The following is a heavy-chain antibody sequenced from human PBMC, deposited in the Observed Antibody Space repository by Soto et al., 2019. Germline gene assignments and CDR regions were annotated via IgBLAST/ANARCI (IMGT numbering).Heavy chain of an antibody. V-gene: IGHV1-46*01. D-gene: IGHD2-15*01. CDR1: GYTFTKYY. Sequence: QVQLVQSGAEVKKPGASVNVSCKASGYTFTKYYMHWVRQAPGQGLEWMAIINPSDGDTTYAQKSQGRVTVTRDTSTSTVNMEVSSLRSEDTAVYYCAREEIGGSGSCYNYWGQGTLVTVSS. J-gene: IGHJ4*02. CDR2: INPSDGDT. CDR3: AREEIGGSGSCYNY.